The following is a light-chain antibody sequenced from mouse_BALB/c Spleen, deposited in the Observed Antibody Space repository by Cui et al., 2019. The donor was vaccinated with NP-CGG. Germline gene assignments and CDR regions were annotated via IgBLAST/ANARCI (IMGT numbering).Light chain of an antibody. CDR3: ALWYSNHWV. CDR2: GTN. Sequence: AVVTQEFALTTSPGETVTLTCRSSTGAVTTTNYANWVQEKPDHFFTGLIGGTNNRAPGVPARFSGSLIGDKAALTITGAQTEDEAIYFCALWYSNHWVFGGGTKLTVL. CDR1: TGAVTTTNY. V-gene: IGLV1*01. J-gene: IGLJ1*01.